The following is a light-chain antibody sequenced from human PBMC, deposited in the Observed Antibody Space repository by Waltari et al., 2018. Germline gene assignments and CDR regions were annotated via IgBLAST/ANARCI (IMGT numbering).Light chain of an antibody. CDR2: TAS. CDR3: QQSYSTLALT. Sequence: DLVMPQSPSFRSADVGDRVMITCRASQSIDTFLNWYQQKPGKAPNLLIYTASNLQTGVPSRFSGSGSGTDFTLTISSLQPEDFATYYCQQSYSTLALTFGGGTKVEIK. V-gene: IGKV1-39*01. CDR1: QSIDTF. J-gene: IGKJ4*01.